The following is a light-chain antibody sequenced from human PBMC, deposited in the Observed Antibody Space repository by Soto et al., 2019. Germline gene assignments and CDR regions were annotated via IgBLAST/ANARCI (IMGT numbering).Light chain of an antibody. CDR1: QSVSSIY. CDR3: QQYCDGNSPRYS. V-gene: IGKV3-20*01. CDR2: ATS. J-gene: IGKJ2*03. Sequence: EIVLTQSPGTLSLSPGERVTLSCRASQSVSSIYLAWYQQKPGQAPRLLIYATSSRAPGIPDRFSGSGSGTDFTLTISRLETEDFAVYYCQQYCDGNSPRYSFGQGTRLEIK.